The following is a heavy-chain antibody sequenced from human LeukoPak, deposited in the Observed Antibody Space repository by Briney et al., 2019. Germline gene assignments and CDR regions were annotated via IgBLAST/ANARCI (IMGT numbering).Heavy chain of an antibody. D-gene: IGHD6-13*01. CDR3: VQQLVEGWFDP. Sequence: SEALSLTCTVSGGSISSSSYSWDWIRQPPGKGLEWIGSISYSGSTYYNPSLKSRVTISVDTSKNLFSLKLSSVTAADTAVYYCVQQLVEGWFDPWGQGTLVTVSS. V-gene: IGHV4-39*07. CDR1: GGSISSSSYS. J-gene: IGHJ5*02. CDR2: ISYSGST.